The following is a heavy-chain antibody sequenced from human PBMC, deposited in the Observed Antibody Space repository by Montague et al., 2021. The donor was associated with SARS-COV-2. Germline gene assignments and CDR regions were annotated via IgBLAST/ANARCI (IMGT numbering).Heavy chain of an antibody. CDR3: AKEGDYDILTGYYPNRRYFDY. D-gene: IGHD3-9*01. Sequence: SLRLSCAASGFTFSSYAMSWVRQAPGKGLEWVSAISASGGSTYYADSXXGRFTISRDNSKNTLYLQMNSPRAEDTAVYYCAKEGDYDILTGYYPNRRYFDYWGQGTLVTVSS. CDR2: ISASGGST. CDR1: GFTFSSYA. J-gene: IGHJ4*02. V-gene: IGHV3-23*01.